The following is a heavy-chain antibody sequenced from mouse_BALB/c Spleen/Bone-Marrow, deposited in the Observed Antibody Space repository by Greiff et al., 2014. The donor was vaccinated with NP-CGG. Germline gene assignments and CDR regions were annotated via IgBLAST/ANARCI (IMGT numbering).Heavy chain of an antibody. J-gene: IGHJ3*01. CDR2: INPSNGRT. V-gene: IGHV1S81*02. D-gene: IGHD2-1*01. CDR3: AGGNPFAY. Sequence: QVQLQQSGAELVKPGASVKLSCKASGYTFTSYWMHWMKQRPGQGLEWIGEINPSNGRTNYNEKFKNKATLTVDKSSSTAYMQLSSLTSEDSAVYSCAGGNPFAYWDQGTLVTVSA. CDR1: GYTFTSYW.